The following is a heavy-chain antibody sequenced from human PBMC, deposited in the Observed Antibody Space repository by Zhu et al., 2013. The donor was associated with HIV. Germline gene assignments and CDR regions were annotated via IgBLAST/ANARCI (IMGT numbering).Heavy chain of an antibody. V-gene: IGHV1-18*01. J-gene: IGHJ6*02. D-gene: IGHD6-19*01. CDR3: ARDPALGPGCSGLIGDFSAVAPGYYYGMDV. CDR2: ISAYNGNT. Sequence: QVQLVQSGAEVKKPGASVKVSCKASGYTFTSYGISWVRQAPGQGLEWMGWISAYNGNTNYAQKLQGRVTMTTDTSTSTAYMELRSLRSDDTAVYYCARDPALGPGCSGLIGDFSAVAPGYYYGMDVWAKGPRSPSP. CDR1: GYTFTSYG.